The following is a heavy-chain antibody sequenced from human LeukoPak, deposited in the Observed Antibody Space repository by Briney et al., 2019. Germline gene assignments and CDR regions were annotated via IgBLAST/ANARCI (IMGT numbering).Heavy chain of an antibody. CDR3: AKDMRYDSSGYYYVGGFDY. Sequence: SGGSLRLSRAASGFTFDDYAMHWVRQAPGKGLEWVSLISGDGGSTYYADSVKGRFTISRDNSKNSLYLQMNSLRTEDTALYYCAKDMRYDSSGYYYVGGFDYWGQGTLVTVSS. D-gene: IGHD3-22*01. J-gene: IGHJ4*02. CDR2: ISGDGGST. V-gene: IGHV3-43*02. CDR1: GFTFDDYA.